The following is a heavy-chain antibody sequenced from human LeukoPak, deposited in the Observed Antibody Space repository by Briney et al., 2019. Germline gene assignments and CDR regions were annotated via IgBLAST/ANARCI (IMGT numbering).Heavy chain of an antibody. J-gene: IGHJ4*02. Sequence: PSETLSLTCTVSGGSISSSSYYWGWIRQPPGKGLEWIGSIYYSGSTYYNPSLKSRVTISVDTSKNQFSLKLSSVTSADTAVYYCARHLSEAALYYFDYWGQGTLVTVSS. D-gene: IGHD6-13*01. CDR1: GGSISSSSYY. V-gene: IGHV4-39*01. CDR2: IYYSGST. CDR3: ARHLSEAALYYFDY.